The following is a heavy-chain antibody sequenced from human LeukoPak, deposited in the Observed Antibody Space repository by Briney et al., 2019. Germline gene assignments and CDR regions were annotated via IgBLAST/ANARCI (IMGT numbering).Heavy chain of an antibody. V-gene: IGHV3-7*01. CDR3: ANVGDGYSDAFYI. CDR2: IKQDGNEK. Sequence: GGSLRLSCAASGFTLSRYWMTWVRQAPGKGLECVACIKQDGNEKYYVGSVKGRFTVSRDTATNSLHLQMNSLRVEDTAMYYCANVGDGYSDAFYIWGQRTMVTVSS. CDR1: GFTLSRYW. D-gene: IGHD5-24*01. J-gene: IGHJ3*02.